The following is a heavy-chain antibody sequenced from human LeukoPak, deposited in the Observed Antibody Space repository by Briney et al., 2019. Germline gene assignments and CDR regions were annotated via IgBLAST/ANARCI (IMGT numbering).Heavy chain of an antibody. V-gene: IGHV1-69*13. CDR1: GGAFSNYA. Sequence: EASVKVSCEASGGAFSNYATSWVRQAPGQGLEWMGGIIPLFRTPNYAQRFLGRITITADESTKTVFMELRSLRSDDTAMYYCATMYDSNSHYLRDFDYWGQGTLVTVSS. D-gene: IGHD4-11*01. CDR2: IIPLFRTP. J-gene: IGHJ4*02. CDR3: ATMYDSNSHYLRDFDY.